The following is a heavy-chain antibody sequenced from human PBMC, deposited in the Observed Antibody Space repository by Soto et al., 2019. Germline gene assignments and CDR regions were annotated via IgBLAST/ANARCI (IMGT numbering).Heavy chain of an antibody. J-gene: IGHJ6*03. CDR1: GFTFSSYG. CDR2: IWYDGSNK. CDR3: AREGPREDFDWSYYYYYMDV. Sequence: PGGSLRLSCAASGFTFSSYGMHLVRPAPGKGLEWVAVIWYDGSNKYYADSVKGRFTISRDNSKNTLYLQMNSLRAEDTAVYYCAREGPREDFDWSYYYYYMDVWGKGTTVTVSS. V-gene: IGHV3-33*01. D-gene: IGHD3-9*01.